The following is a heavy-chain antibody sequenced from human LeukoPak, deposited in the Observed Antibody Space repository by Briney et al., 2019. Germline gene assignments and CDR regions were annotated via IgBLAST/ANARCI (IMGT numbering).Heavy chain of an antibody. CDR2: IIPILGIA. V-gene: IGHV1-69*04. J-gene: IGHJ6*02. Sequence: SVKVSCKASGGTFSSYAISWVRQAPGQGLEWMGRIIPILGIANYAQKFQGRVTITADKSTSTAYMELSSLRSEDTAVYYCARDGPGSRVVVVAATRFYYYYYGMDVWGQGTTVTVSS. D-gene: IGHD2-15*01. CDR3: ARDGPGSRVVVVAATRFYYYYYGMDV. CDR1: GGTFSSYA.